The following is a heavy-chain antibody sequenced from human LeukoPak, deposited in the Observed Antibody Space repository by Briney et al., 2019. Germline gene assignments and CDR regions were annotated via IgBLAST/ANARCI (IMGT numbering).Heavy chain of an antibody. J-gene: IGHJ4*02. D-gene: IGHD3-10*01. CDR2: IDSGGSST. Sequence: GGSLRLSCVASGFTLSGYWMHWVRQAPGKGLVWVSRIDSGGSSTTYADSVKGRFTISRDNAKNTLYLQMNNLRAEDTAVYYCATSPRQYGSGSYVLDYWGQGTLVTVSS. CDR1: GFTLSGYW. CDR3: ATSPRQYGSGSYVLDY. V-gene: IGHV3-74*01.